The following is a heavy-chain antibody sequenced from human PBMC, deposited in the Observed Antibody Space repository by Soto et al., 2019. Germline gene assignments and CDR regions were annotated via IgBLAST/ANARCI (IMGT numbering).Heavy chain of an antibody. V-gene: IGHV3-30*18. Sequence: AGGSLRLSCAASGFTFSSYGMHWVRQAPGKGLEWVAVISYDGSNKYYADSVKGRFTISRDNSKNTLYLQMNSLRAEDTAVYYCAKTHVTYFYDSSGYYYSDYWGQGALVTVSS. D-gene: IGHD3-22*01. J-gene: IGHJ4*02. CDR1: GFTFSSYG. CDR3: AKTHVTYFYDSSGYYYSDY. CDR2: ISYDGSNK.